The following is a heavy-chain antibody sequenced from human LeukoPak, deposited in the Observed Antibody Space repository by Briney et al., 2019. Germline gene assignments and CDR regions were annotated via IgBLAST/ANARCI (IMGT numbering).Heavy chain of an antibody. CDR1: GGTFSSYA. J-gene: IGHJ6*03. CDR2: IIPIFGTA. CDR3: ARGGNYRDYYYYMDV. D-gene: IGHD4-11*01. V-gene: IGHV1-69*06. Sequence: GASVKVSCKASGGTFSSYAISWVRQAPGQGLEWMGGIIPIFGTANYAQKFQGRVTITADKSTSTAYMELSSLRSEDTAVYYCARGGNYRDYYYYMDVWGKGTTVTVSS.